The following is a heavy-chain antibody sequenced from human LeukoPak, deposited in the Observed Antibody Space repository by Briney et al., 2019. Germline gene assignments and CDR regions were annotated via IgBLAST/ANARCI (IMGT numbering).Heavy chain of an antibody. Sequence: GGSLRLSCAASGFTFSDYYMSWIRQAPGKGLEWVSYISSSGSTIYYADSVKGRFTISRDNAKNSLYLQMNSLRAEDTAVYYCARDRDDFWSGYYIDYRGQGTLVTVSS. D-gene: IGHD3-3*01. CDR2: ISSSGSTI. CDR1: GFTFSDYY. J-gene: IGHJ4*02. V-gene: IGHV3-11*01. CDR3: ARDRDDFWSGYYIDY.